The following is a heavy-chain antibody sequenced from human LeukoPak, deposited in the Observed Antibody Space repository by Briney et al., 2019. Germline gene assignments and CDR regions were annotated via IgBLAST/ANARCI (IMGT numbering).Heavy chain of an antibody. CDR1: GYTFTGSY. V-gene: IGHV1-2*02. CDR3: ARDIATDAFDI. Sequence: GASVKVSCKASGYTFTGSYMHWVRQAPGQGLEWMGWINPNSGGTNYAQKFQGRVTMTRDTSISTAYMELSRLRSDDTAVYHCARDIATDAFDIWGQGTMVTVSS. D-gene: IGHD1-26*01. CDR2: INPNSGGT. J-gene: IGHJ3*02.